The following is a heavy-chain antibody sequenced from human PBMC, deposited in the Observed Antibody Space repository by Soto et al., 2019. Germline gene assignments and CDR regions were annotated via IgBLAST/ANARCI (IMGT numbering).Heavy chain of an antibody. CDR2: IYHSGTT. D-gene: IGHD3-3*02. CDR1: GGSIISNYW. Sequence: PETLSLTCAVSGGSIISNYWWAWIRQSPGEGLVWIGSIYHSGTTYYNPSLESRVIISVDTSESRFALRLTSVTAADSAVYYCARLPSRHLVDYWGQGTLVIVSS. V-gene: IGHV4-38-2*01. J-gene: IGHJ4*02. CDR3: ARLPSRHLVDY.